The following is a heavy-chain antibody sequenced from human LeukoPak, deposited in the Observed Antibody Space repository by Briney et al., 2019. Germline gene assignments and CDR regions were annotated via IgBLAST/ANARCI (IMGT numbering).Heavy chain of an antibody. CDR1: GYSFTSYW. D-gene: IGHD2-2*01. J-gene: IGHJ6*02. CDR2: IYPGDSDT. V-gene: IGHV5-51*01. CDR3: ARQGCSSTSCYFYYYDMDV. Sequence: GESLKISCKGSGYSFTSYWIGWVRQMPGKGLEWMGIIYPGDSDTRYSPSFQGQVTISADKSISTAYLQWSSLKASDTAMYYCARQGCSSTSCYFYYYDMDVWGQGATVTVSS.